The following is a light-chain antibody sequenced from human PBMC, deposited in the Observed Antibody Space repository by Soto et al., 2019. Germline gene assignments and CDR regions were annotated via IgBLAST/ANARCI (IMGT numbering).Light chain of an antibody. J-gene: IGKJ1*01. CDR3: QQSYSTPWT. Sequence: DIQMTQSPSTLSASVGDRVTITCRASQSISSWLAWYQQKPGKAPKLLIYKASSLESGVPSRFSGSGSGTEFTLTISSLQPDDVATYYCQQSYSTPWTFGQGTKVDI. CDR1: QSISSW. CDR2: KAS. V-gene: IGKV1-5*03.